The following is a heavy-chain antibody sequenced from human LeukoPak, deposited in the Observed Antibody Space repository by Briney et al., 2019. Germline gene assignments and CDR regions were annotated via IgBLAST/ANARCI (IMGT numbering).Heavy chain of an antibody. D-gene: IGHD3-10*01. CDR2: MYTTGNT. J-gene: IGHJ5*02. CDR3: ARDRGISVARGVPSWFDP. V-gene: IGHV4-61*02. Sequence: SQTLSLTCTVSGDSISSGGYYWTWIRQPAGKGLEWIGRMYTTGNTDYNPSPKSRVTISVDTSKNQFSLKLSSVSAADTAVYYCARDRGISVARGVPSWFDPWGQGTLVTVSS. CDR1: GDSISSGGYY.